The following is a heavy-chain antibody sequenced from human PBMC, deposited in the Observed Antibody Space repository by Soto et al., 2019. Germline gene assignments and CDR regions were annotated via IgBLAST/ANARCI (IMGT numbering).Heavy chain of an antibody. CDR1: GFTFSSYG. Sequence: QVQLVESGGGVVQPGRSLRLSCAASGFTFSSYGMHWVRQAPGKGLEWVAAIPDDGSEKYYADSVKGRFTISRDNFKNTLHLQMSSLSAEDTAVYYCAKDRYSGTYRADYGMDVWGLGTTVTVSS. CDR3: AKDRYSGTYRADYGMDV. V-gene: IGHV3-30*18. CDR2: IPDDGSEK. D-gene: IGHD1-26*01. J-gene: IGHJ6*02.